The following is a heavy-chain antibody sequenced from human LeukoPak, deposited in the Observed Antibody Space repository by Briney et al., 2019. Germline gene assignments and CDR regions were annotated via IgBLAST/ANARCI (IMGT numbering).Heavy chain of an antibody. J-gene: IGHJ3*02. CDR2: IYYSGST. D-gene: IGHD6-13*01. V-gene: IGHV4-59*01. CDR1: GGSISSYY. Sequence: SETLSLTCTVSGGSISSYYWSWIRQPPGKGLECIGYIYYSGSTNYNPSLKSRVTISVDTSKNQFSLKLSSVTAADTAVYYCARAASYSSSWYPLDAFDIWGQGTMVTVSS. CDR3: ARAASYSSSWYPLDAFDI.